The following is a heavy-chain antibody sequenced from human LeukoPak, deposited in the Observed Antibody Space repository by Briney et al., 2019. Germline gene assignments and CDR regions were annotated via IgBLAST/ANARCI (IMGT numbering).Heavy chain of an antibody. CDR3: AREFTSTTASYYFDY. CDR2: INQDGSEK. Sequence: PGGSLRLSCAASGFTFSSYCMSWVRQPPGKGLEWIANINQDGSEKYYVDSVRGRFTTSRDNAKNSMYLEMIILSAEDTAVYYGAREFTSTTASYYFDYWGQGTLVTVSS. V-gene: IGHV3-7*01. D-gene: IGHD1-1*01. CDR1: GFTFSSYC. J-gene: IGHJ4*02.